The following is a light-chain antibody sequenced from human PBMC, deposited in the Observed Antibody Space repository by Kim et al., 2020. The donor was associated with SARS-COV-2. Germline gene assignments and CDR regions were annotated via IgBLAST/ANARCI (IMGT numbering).Light chain of an antibody. CDR1: QDITNY. CDR2: EAS. J-gene: IGKJ4*01. CDR3: QQYENLPLT. V-gene: IGKV1-33*01. Sequence: ASVGDRVTITCQASQDITNYLNWYQQRPGGAPKLLIYEASNLETGVPSRFSGSGSGTTFTLTITSLQTEDIATYYCQQYENLPLTFGGGTKVHIK.